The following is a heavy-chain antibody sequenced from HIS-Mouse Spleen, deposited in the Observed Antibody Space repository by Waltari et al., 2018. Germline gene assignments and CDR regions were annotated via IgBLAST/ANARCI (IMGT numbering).Heavy chain of an antibody. CDR2: IYYSGST. J-gene: IGHJ3*02. V-gene: IGHV4-39*07. CDR3: ARVGDIVAAQAFDI. D-gene: IGHD6-6*01. CDR1: GGSISISSYS. Sequence: QLPLQESGPGLVKPSEPLSLTCTVSGGSISISSYSWGWLRQPPGKGLEWIGSIYYSGSTYYNPSLKSRVTISVDTSKNQFSLKLSSVTAADTAVYYCARVGDIVAAQAFDIWGQGTMVTVSS.